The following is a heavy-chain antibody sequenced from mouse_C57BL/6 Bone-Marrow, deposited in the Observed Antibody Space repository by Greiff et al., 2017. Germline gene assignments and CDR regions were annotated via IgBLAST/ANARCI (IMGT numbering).Heavy chain of an antibody. CDR1: GYTFTSYG. Sequence: QVQLQQSGAELARPGASVKLSCKASGYTFTSYGISWVKQRTGQGLEWIGEIYPRSGNTYYNEQFKGKATLPADKSSSTAYMELRSLTSEDSAVYFCARYNDVCEGAPFDYWGQGTTLTVSS. J-gene: IGHJ2*01. CDR2: IYPRSGNT. D-gene: IGHD2-3*01. V-gene: IGHV1-81*01. CDR3: ARYNDVCEGAPFDY.